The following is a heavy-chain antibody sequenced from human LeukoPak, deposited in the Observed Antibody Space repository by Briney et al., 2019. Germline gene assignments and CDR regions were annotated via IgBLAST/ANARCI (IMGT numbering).Heavy chain of an antibody. D-gene: IGHD4-17*01. V-gene: IGHV4-39*02. Sequence: SETLSLTCNVSGGFISSSTYYWGWIRQPPGKGLEWIGSVYYSGSTYYNPSLKSRVTISVDTSKNKFSLKLRSVTAADTAVYFCARDYGDYVRGYYSDFWGQGTLVTVSS. J-gene: IGHJ4*02. CDR1: GGFISSSTYY. CDR2: VYYSGST. CDR3: ARDYGDYVRGYYSDF.